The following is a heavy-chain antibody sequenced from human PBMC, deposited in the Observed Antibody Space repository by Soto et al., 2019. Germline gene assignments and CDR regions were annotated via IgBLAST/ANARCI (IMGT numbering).Heavy chain of an antibody. CDR3: ARDYSNYYYYYGMDV. CDR2: IYYSGST. J-gene: IGHJ6*02. D-gene: IGHD4-4*01. Sequence: TVSGGSISSSSYYWTWIRQPPGKGLEWIGTIYYSGSTYYNPSLKSRVSISVDTSKNQFSLKLSSVTAADTAVYYCARDYSNYYYYYGMDVWGQGTTVTVSS. CDR1: GGSISSSSYY. V-gene: IGHV4-39*01.